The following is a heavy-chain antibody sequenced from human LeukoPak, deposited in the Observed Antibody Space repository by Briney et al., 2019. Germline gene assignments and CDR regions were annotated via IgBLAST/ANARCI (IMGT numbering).Heavy chain of an antibody. CDR2: ISGSADTA. D-gene: IGHD2-8*01. CDR3: TRVGQSYSTSGQALDH. J-gene: IGHJ4*02. V-gene: IGHV3-48*04. Sequence: QPGGSLRLSCAASGFIFSHYGMNWVRQAPGKGLEWISYISGSADTAYYADSVKGRFTMSRDNARNSLYLQMNSLGAEDTAVYYCTRVGQSYSTSGQALDHWGQGTLVTVSS. CDR1: GFIFSHYG.